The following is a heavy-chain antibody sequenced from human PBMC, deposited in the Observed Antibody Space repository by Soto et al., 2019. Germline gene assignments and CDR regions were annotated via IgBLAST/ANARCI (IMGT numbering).Heavy chain of an antibody. CDR1: GGSFSGYY. Sequence: LSLTCAVYGGSFSGYYWSWIRQPPGKGLEWIGEINHSGSTNYNPSLKSRVTISVDTSKNQFSLRLSSVTAADTAVYYCARKEGWLVPAAIRNWFDPWGQGTLVTVSS. V-gene: IGHV4-34*01. D-gene: IGHD2-2*02. CDR2: INHSGST. CDR3: ARKEGWLVPAAIRNWFDP. J-gene: IGHJ5*02.